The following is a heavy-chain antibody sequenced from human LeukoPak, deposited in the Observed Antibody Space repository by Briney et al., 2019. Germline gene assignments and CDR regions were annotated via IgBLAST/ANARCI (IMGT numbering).Heavy chain of an antibody. CDR2: IWYDGSNK. CDR1: GFTFNSYG. CDR3: ARDQVRTFLVVVVAATHYMDV. J-gene: IGHJ6*03. V-gene: IGHV3-33*01. D-gene: IGHD2-15*01. Sequence: GGSLRLSCAASGFTFNSYGMHWVRQAPGKGLEWVALIWYDGSNKYYADSVKGRFTISRDNAKNSLYLQMNSLRAEDTAVYYCARDQVRTFLVVVVAATHYMDVWGKGTTVTVSS.